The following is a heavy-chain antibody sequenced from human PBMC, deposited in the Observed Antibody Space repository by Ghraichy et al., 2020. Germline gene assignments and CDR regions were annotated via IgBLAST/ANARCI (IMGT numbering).Heavy chain of an antibody. J-gene: IGHJ3*02. CDR1: GGSFSGYY. D-gene: IGHD2-15*01. V-gene: IGHV4-34*01. CDR2: INHSGST. CDR3: ARGKGYCSGGSCYRGSAFDI. Sequence: SETLSLTCAVYGGSFSGYYWSWIRQPPGKGLEWIGEINHSGSTNYNPSLKSRVTISVDTSKNQFSLKLSSVTAADTAVYYCARGKGYCSGGSCYRGSAFDIWGQGTMVTVSS.